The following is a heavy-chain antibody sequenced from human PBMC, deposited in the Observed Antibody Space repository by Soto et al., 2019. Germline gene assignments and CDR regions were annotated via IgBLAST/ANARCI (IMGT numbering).Heavy chain of an antibody. CDR1: GGSISSGGYY. Sequence: QVQLQESGPGLVKPSQTLSLTCTVSGGSISSGGYYWSWIRQLPGKGLEWIGYIYYSGSTYYNPSLKSRVTISIDTSKNQFSLKLSSVTAAYTAVYYCARDGYSGYGTFDYWGQGTLVTASS. V-gene: IGHV4-31*03. J-gene: IGHJ4*02. CDR2: IYYSGST. CDR3: ARDGYSGYGTFDY. D-gene: IGHD5-12*01.